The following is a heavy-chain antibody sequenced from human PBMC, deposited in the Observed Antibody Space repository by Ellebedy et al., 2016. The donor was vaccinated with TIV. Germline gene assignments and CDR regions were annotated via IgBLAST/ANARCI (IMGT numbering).Heavy chain of an antibody. CDR3: AKNWDSSSSAIDY. CDR1: RFTFSSYA. V-gene: IGHV3-23*01. D-gene: IGHD3-22*01. CDR2: ISGSGYST. Sequence: GESLKISXAASRFTFSSYAMTWVRQAPGKGLEWVSTISGSGYSTYYADAVKGRFTISRDSSKNTLYLQMNSLRGEDTALYYCAKNWDSSSSAIDYWGQGTLVTVSS. J-gene: IGHJ4*02.